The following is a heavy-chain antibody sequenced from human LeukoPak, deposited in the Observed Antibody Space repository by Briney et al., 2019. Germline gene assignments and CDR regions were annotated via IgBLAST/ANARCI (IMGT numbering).Heavy chain of an antibody. CDR3: ARDRDILTGLDAFDI. Sequence: GGSLRLSCAASGSTFSSYSMNWVRQAPGKGLEWVSSISSSSSYIYYADSVKGRFTISRDNAKNSLYLQMNSLRAEDTAVYYCARDRDILTGLDAFDIWGQGTMVTVSS. J-gene: IGHJ3*02. CDR2: ISSSSSYI. CDR1: GSTFSSYS. D-gene: IGHD3-9*01. V-gene: IGHV3-21*01.